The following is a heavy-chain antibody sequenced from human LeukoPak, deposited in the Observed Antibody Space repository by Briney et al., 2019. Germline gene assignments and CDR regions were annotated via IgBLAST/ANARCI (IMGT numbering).Heavy chain of an antibody. CDR1: GGSISSSSYD. Sequence: SETLSLTCTVSGGSISSSSYDWGWIRQPPGKGLEWIGSIYYSGSTYYNPSLKSRVTISVDTSKNQFSLKLSSVTAADTAVYYCARDLLAAAGIDQGAFDYWGQGTLVTVSS. V-gene: IGHV4-39*07. D-gene: IGHD6-13*01. CDR2: IYYSGST. CDR3: ARDLLAAAGIDQGAFDY. J-gene: IGHJ4*02.